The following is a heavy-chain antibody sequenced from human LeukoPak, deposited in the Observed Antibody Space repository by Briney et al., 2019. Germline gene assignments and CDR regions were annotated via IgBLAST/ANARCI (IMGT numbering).Heavy chain of an antibody. CDR3: ARDHDWAFDL. V-gene: IGHV3-48*02. Sequence: GGSLRLSCEASGFPFGSYVMSWVRQALGKGLEWIAYINHNAELIFYPDFVKGRFTISRDNAKSSLYLQMNALRYEDTAIYYCARDHDWAFDLWGQGTLVTVSS. CDR2: INHNAELI. J-gene: IGHJ4*02. CDR1: GFPFGSYV. D-gene: IGHD3-9*01.